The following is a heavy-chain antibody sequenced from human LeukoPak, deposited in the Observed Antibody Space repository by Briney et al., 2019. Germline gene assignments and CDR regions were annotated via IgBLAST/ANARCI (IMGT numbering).Heavy chain of an antibody. CDR2: INPNSGGT. J-gene: IGHJ6*02. D-gene: IGHD3-10*01. Sequence: ASVKVSCKASGYTFTGYYMHWVRQAPGQGLEWMGWINPNSGGTNYAQKFQGWVTMTRDTSISTAYMELSRLRSDDTAVYYCARANLSGGYYGMDVWGQGTTVTVSS. CDR3: ARANLSGGYYGMDV. V-gene: IGHV1-2*04. CDR1: GYTFTGYY.